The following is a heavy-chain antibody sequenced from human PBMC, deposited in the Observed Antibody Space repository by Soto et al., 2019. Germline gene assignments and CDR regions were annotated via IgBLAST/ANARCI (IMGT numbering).Heavy chain of an antibody. CDR1: GGSISSSSYY. CDR2: IYYSGST. CDR3: ARVVEIAAAGRNYFDY. J-gene: IGHJ4*02. Sequence: PSETLSLTCTVSGGSISSSSYYWGWIRQPPGKGLEWIGSIYYSGSTYYNPSLKSRVTISVDTSKNQFSLKLSSVTAADTAVYYCARVVEIAAAGRNYFDYWGQGTLVTVSS. D-gene: IGHD6-13*01. V-gene: IGHV4-39*07.